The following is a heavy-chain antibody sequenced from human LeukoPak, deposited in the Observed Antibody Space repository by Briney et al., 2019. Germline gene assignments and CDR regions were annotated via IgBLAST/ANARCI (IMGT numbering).Heavy chain of an antibody. CDR1: GDSISGYF. J-gene: IGHJ4*02. V-gene: IGHV4-59*08. Sequence: SETLSLTCTVSGDSISGYFWTWIRQPPGKGLEWIGYVYSSGSTNYNPSLKSRVTISLDTSKSQFSLRLSSVTAADSAVYYCARQRAYGYRPQRFDYWGQGTLVIVSS. D-gene: IGHD5-24*01. CDR3: ARQRAYGYRPQRFDY. CDR2: VYSSGST.